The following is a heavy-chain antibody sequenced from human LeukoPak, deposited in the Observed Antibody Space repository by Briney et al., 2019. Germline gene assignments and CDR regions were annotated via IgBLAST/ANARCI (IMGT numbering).Heavy chain of an antibody. CDR2: IHPNSGGT. CDR3: SRAPFGQAHDY. V-gene: IGHV1-2*02. J-gene: IGHJ4*02. Sequence: GASVKVSCKASGYTFTDHYIHWVRQAPGQGLEWMAWIHPNSGGTSYAQNFQGRVTVTRDTSITTTYMELTRLTSDDKAVYYCSRAPFGQAHDYWGQGTLVTVSS. CDR1: GYTFTDHY. D-gene: IGHD3-10*01.